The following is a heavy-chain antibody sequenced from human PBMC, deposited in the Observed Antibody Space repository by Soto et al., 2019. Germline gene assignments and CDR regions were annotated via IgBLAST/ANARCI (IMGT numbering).Heavy chain of an antibody. V-gene: IGHV4-30-4*01. Sequence: SETLSLTCTVSGGSISSGDYYWSWIRQPPGKGLEWIGYIYYSGSTYYNPSLKSRVTISVDTSKNQFSLKLSSVTAADTAVYYCASSSQAREYFQHWGQGTLVTVSS. CDR3: ASSSQAREYFQH. CDR1: GGSISSGDYY. CDR2: IYYSGST. J-gene: IGHJ1*01.